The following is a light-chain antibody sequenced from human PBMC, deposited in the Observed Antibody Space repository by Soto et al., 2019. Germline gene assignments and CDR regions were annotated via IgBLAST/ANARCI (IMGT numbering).Light chain of an antibody. Sequence: EIVLTQSPGTLSLSPGERATLSCRASQTITTLAWYQRKPGQAPRLLIYRVSSRATGVPDRFSGSGSGTDYTLTISRLEPEDFAVYYCQQYGNLPPTFGGGTKVDIK. CDR1: QTITT. J-gene: IGKJ4*01. V-gene: IGKV3-20*01. CDR2: RVS. CDR3: QQYGNLPPT.